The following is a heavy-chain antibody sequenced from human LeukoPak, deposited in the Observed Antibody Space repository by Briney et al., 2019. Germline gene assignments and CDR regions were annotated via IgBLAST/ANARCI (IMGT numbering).Heavy chain of an antibody. J-gene: IGHJ5*02. Sequence: GESLKTSCKGSGYSFTSYWIGWVRQMPGKGLEWMGIIYPGDSDTRYSPSFQGQVTISADKSISTAYLQWSSLKASDTAMYYCARQGRYCSGGSCYWLGWFDPWGQGTLVTVSS. CDR1: GYSFTSYW. CDR3: ARQGRYCSGGSCYWLGWFDP. CDR2: IYPGDSDT. D-gene: IGHD2-15*01. V-gene: IGHV5-51*01.